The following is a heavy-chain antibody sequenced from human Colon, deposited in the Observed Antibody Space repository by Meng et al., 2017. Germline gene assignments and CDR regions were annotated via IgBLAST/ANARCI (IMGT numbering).Heavy chain of an antibody. CDR3: ARVPTTVDPFES. J-gene: IGHJ4*02. Sequence: GHLHVTCISLGGSISSNNCCVWVVPCRGRGLEWIGEIYRSGSTNYSPSRKSRVTILLDKSKNQFSLKVSYMTAADTAVYFCARVPTTVDPFESWGQGTLVTVSS. CDR2: IYRSGST. D-gene: IGHD4-23*01. CDR1: GGSISSNNC. V-gene: IGHV4-4*01.